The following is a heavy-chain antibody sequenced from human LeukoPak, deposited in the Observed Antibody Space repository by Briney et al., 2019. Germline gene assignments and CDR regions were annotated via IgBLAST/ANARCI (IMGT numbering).Heavy chain of an antibody. V-gene: IGHV4-59*11. D-gene: IGHD6-19*01. CDR2: IYYSGST. Sequence: PSETLSLTCTVSGGSISSHFWSWIRQPPGKGLEWIAYIYYSGSTDYNPSLKSRVTISVDTSKNQFSLKLSSVTAADTAVYYCARSPQYSSGWYGGDAFDIWGQGTMVTVSS. CDR1: GGSISSHF. CDR3: ARSPQYSSGWYGGDAFDI. J-gene: IGHJ3*02.